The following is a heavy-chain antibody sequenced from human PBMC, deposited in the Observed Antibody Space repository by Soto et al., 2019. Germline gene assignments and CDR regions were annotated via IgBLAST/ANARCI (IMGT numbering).Heavy chain of an antibody. Sequence: GGSLRLSCAASGFTFSSYGMHWGRQAPGKGLEWVAVISYDGSNKYYADSVKGRFTISRDNSKNTLYLQMNSLRAEDTAVYYCANVGITGNYGMDVWGQGTTVTVSS. CDR1: GFTFSSYG. D-gene: IGHD1-20*01. CDR3: ANVGITGNYGMDV. V-gene: IGHV3-30*18. J-gene: IGHJ6*02. CDR2: ISYDGSNK.